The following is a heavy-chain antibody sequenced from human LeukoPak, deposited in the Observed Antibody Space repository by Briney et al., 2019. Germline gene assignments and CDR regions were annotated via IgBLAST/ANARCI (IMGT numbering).Heavy chain of an antibody. J-gene: IGHJ3*02. CDR2: IIPIFGTA. Sequence: SVKVSCKASGGTFSSYAISWVRQAPGQGLEWMGGIIPIFGTADYAQKFQGRVTITTDESTSAAYMELSSLRSEDTAVYYCARSNMIVVVMGAFDIWGQGTMVTVSS. V-gene: IGHV1-69*05. D-gene: IGHD3-22*01. CDR1: GGTFSSYA. CDR3: ARSNMIVVVMGAFDI.